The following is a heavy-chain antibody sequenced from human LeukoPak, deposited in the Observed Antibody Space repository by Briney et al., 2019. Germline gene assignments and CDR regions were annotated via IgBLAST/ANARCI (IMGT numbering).Heavy chain of an antibody. D-gene: IGHD4-23*01. CDR2: IYYSGST. Sequence: SETLSLTCTVSGGSISSYYWSWIRQPPGKGLERIGYIYYSGSTNYNPSLKSRVTISVDTSKNQFSLKLSSVTAADTAVYYCARASTVVAYFDYWGQGTLVTVSS. CDR3: ARASTVVAYFDY. V-gene: IGHV4-59*01. J-gene: IGHJ4*02. CDR1: GGSISSYY.